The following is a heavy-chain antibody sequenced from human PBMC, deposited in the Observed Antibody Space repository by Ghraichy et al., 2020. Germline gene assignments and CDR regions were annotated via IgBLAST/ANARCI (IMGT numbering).Heavy chain of an antibody. J-gene: IGHJ3*02. CDR3: ARNERDYYDSSGYTYAFDI. CDR2: ISAYNGNT. V-gene: IGHV1-18*01. D-gene: IGHD3-22*01. CDR1: GYTFTSYG. Sequence: ASVKVSCKASGYTFTSYGISWVRQAPGQGLEWMGWISAYNGNTNYAQKLQGRVTMTTHTSTSTAYMALRSLRSDDTAVYYCARNERDYYDSSGYTYAFDIWGKGTMVTVSS.